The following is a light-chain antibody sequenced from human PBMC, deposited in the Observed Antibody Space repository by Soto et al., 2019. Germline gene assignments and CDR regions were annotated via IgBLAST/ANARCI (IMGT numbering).Light chain of an antibody. CDR1: QSVSRNY. J-gene: IGKJ3*01. CDR3: HQYGDSPIYT. Sequence: EIVLTQSPGTLSLSPGATATLSCRASQSVSRNYLAWFQQKPGQAPRLLIHGASSRAAGTPDRFSGSGSGTDFTLTISRLEPEDFAGYDCHQYGDSPIYTFGPGTKVDFK. V-gene: IGKV3-20*01. CDR2: GAS.